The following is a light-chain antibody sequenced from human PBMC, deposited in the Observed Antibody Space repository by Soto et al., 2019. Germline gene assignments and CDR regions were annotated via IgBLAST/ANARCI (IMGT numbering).Light chain of an antibody. Sequence: EFVLTQSPVTLSLSPGERATLSCRASQSVSSYLAWYQQKPGQAPRLLIYDASNRATGIPARFSGSGSGTDFTLTISNLEPEDFAVYYCQQRSNWPSTFGGGTKVEIK. CDR3: QQRSNWPST. CDR2: DAS. CDR1: QSVSSY. V-gene: IGKV3-11*01. J-gene: IGKJ4*01.